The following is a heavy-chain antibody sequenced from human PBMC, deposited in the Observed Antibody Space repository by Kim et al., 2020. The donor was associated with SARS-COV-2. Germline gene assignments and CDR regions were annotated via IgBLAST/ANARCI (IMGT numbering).Heavy chain of an antibody. D-gene: IGHD3-22*01. V-gene: IGHV4-59*08. Sequence: SETLSLTCTVSGGSISSYYWSWIRQPPGKGLEWIGYIYYSGSTNYNPSLKSRVTISVDTSKNQFSLKLSSVTAADTAVYYCARSREDYDSSPYYNWFDPWGQGTLVTVSS. CDR2: IYYSGST. CDR3: ARSREDYDSSPYYNWFDP. CDR1: GGSISSYY. J-gene: IGHJ5*02.